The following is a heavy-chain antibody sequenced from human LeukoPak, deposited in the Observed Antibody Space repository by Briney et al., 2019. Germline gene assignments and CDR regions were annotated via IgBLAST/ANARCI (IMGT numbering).Heavy chain of an antibody. V-gene: IGHV3-30*03. Sequence: GRSLRLSCAASGFTFSSYGMHWVRQAPGKGLEWVAVISYDGSNKYYADSVKGRFTISRDNSKNTLYLQMNSLRAEDTAVYYCARDVRRDGYNVIDYWGQGTLVTVSS. CDR2: ISYDGSNK. D-gene: IGHD5-24*01. CDR1: GFTFSSYG. J-gene: IGHJ4*02. CDR3: ARDVRRDGYNVIDY.